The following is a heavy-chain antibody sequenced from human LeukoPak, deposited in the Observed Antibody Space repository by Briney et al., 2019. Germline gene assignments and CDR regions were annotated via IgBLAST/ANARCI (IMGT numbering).Heavy chain of an antibody. CDR2: IWYDGSNK. CDR3: ARGATIFGVVISSSYYYMDV. D-gene: IGHD3-3*01. Sequence: GGSLRLSCAASGFTFSSYGMHWVRQAPGKGLEWVAVIWYDGSNKYYADSVKGRFTISRDNSKNTLYLQMNSLRAEDTAVYYCARGATIFGVVISSSYYYMDVWGKGTTVTVSS. CDR1: GFTFSSYG. J-gene: IGHJ6*03. V-gene: IGHV3-33*01.